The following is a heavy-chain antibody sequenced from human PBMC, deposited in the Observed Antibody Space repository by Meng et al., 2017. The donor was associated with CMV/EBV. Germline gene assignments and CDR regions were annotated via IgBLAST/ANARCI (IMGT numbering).Heavy chain of an antibody. J-gene: IGHJ4*02. CDR1: GGSFSGYY. Sequence: SETLSLTCAVYGGSFSGYYWSGIHQPPGKGLEWIGEINHSGSTNYNPSLKSRVTISVDTSKNQFSLKLSSVTAADTAVYYCARVISGYWGQGTLVTVSS. V-gene: IGHV4-34*01. D-gene: IGHD2/OR15-2a*01. CDR3: ARVISGY. CDR2: INHSGST.